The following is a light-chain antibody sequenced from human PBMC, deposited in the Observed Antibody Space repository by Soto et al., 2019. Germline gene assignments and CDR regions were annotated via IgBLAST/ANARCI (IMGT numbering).Light chain of an antibody. CDR1: QSFXSY. Sequence: MLSQSPACVSLSTGERATLSCRASQSFXSYFFWDQRRPGQAPRVLXVGASNRATGSPARLSGSGSGTDFTLPINSMEPDDFAVYYCQQRDSWPSPFGQGTRLEIK. V-gene: IGKV3-11*01. CDR3: QQRDSWPSP. J-gene: IGKJ5*01. CDR2: GAS.